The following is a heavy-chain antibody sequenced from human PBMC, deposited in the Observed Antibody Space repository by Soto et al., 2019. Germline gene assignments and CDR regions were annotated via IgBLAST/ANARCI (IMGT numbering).Heavy chain of an antibody. D-gene: IGHD2-21*01. Sequence: ASVKVSCKTSGYTFTSYGISWVRQAPGQGLEWMGWISGYNGNINYAQKVQGRVSMTTDTSTSTAYMELRSLRSDDSAVYYCARVGIGIYYYAGMDFWGQGTTVTVSS. CDR3: ARVGIGIYYYAGMDF. CDR2: ISGYNGNI. CDR1: GYTFTSYG. V-gene: IGHV1-18*01. J-gene: IGHJ6*02.